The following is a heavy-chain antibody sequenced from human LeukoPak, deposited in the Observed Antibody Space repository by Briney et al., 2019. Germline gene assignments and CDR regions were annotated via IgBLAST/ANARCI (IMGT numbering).Heavy chain of an antibody. CDR3: ARDFSCSSTSCYAGGLYYGMDV. D-gene: IGHD2-2*01. Sequence: PGGSLRLSCAASGFTFSSYWMSWVRQAPGKGLGWVANIKQDGSEKYYVDSVKGRFTISRDNAKNSLYLQMNSLRAEDTAVYYCARDFSCSSTSCYAGGLYYGMDVWGQGTTVTVSS. J-gene: IGHJ6*02. V-gene: IGHV3-7*04. CDR1: GFTFSSYW. CDR2: IKQDGSEK.